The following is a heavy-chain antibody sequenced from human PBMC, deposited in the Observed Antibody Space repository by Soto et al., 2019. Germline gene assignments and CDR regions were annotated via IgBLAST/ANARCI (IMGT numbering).Heavy chain of an antibody. D-gene: IGHD1-26*01. Sequence: EVQVVESGGGLVQPGGSLRLSCAASGFTVSNTYMSWVRQAPGKGLEWVSVIYSGGSTYYTDSVKGRFTISRDISKNTLYLQMNSLRFEDTAVYYCVREKEQQIPQIRMDVWGQGTTVIVSS. CDR1: GFTVSNTY. V-gene: IGHV3-66*01. J-gene: IGHJ6*02. CDR3: VREKEQQIPQIRMDV. CDR2: IYSGGST.